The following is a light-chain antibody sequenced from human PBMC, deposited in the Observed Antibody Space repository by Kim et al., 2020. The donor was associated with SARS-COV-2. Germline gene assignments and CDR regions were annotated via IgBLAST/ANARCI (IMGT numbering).Light chain of an antibody. CDR3: QQYGSSPRT. Sequence: SPGERARLSCRASQSVSSSYLARYQQKPGQAPRLLIYGASSRDTGIPDRFSGSGSGTDFTLTISRLEPEDFAVYYCQQYGSSPRTFGQGTKVDIK. CDR2: GAS. V-gene: IGKV3-20*01. J-gene: IGKJ1*01. CDR1: QSVSSSY.